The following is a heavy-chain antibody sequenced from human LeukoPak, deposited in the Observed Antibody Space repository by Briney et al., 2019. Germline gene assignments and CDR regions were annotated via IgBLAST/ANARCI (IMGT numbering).Heavy chain of an antibody. CDR2: NRDKSKSYTT. CDR3: TRPSYYDSRGYSTNGFDI. J-gene: IGHJ3*02. V-gene: IGHV3-72*01. CDR1: GFTVSDHY. D-gene: IGHD3-22*01. Sequence: GGSLRLSCVAPGFTVSDHYIDWVRQAPGKGLEWVGRNRDKSKSYTTDYAASVRGRFTISRDDSKNSLYLQMYSLKTEDTAVYFCTRPSYYDSRGYSTNGFDIWGQGTMVTVSS.